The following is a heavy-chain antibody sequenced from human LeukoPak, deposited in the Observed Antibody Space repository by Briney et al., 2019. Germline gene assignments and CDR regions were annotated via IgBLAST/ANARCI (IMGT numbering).Heavy chain of an antibody. J-gene: IGHJ4*02. D-gene: IGHD3-10*01. CDR1: GFTFSSYS. V-gene: IGHV3-21*01. Sequence: GGSLRLSCAASGFTFSSYSMNWVRQAPGKGLKWVSSISSSSSYIYYADSVKGRFTISRDNAKNSLYLQMNSLRAEDTAVYYCARARRMVRGVITHIDFDYWGQGTLVTVSS. CDR3: ARARRMVRGVITHIDFDY. CDR2: ISSSSSYI.